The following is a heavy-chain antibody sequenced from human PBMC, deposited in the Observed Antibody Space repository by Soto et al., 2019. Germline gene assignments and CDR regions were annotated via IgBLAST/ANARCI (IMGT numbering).Heavy chain of an antibody. Sequence: GGSLRLSCAASGFTFSSYSMNWVRQAPGKGLEWVSSISSSSSYIYYADSVKGRFTISRDSAKNSLYLQMNSLRAEDTAVYYCARVNYYDSSGYRILNWFDPWGQGTLVTVSS. CDR1: GFTFSSYS. CDR3: ARVNYYDSSGYRILNWFDP. CDR2: ISSSSSYI. D-gene: IGHD3-22*01. J-gene: IGHJ5*02. V-gene: IGHV3-21*01.